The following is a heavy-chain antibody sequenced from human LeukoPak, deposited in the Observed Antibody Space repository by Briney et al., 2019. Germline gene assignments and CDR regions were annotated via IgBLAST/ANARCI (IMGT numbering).Heavy chain of an antibody. CDR2: IFPGDSDT. J-gene: IGHJ3*02. D-gene: IGHD2/OR15-2a*01. CDR1: EYRFYTYW. CDR3: ARPLGVTFAFDI. Sequence: GESLKISCTGSEYRFYTYWIGWVRQMPGKGLEWMGVIFPGDSDTRYSPSFQGQVTMSVDKSISTAYLRWDSLKASDTDIYYYARPLGVTFAFDIWGQGTIVTVSS. V-gene: IGHV5-51*01.